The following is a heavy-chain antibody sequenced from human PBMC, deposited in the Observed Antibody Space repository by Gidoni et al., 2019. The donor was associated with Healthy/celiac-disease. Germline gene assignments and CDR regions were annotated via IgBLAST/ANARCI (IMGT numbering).Heavy chain of an antibody. D-gene: IGHD1-26*01. Sequence: EVQLVQSGAEVKKPGESLKISCKGSGYSFTSYWIGWVRQMPGKGLEWMGIIYPGDSDTRYSPSFQGQVTISADKSISTAYLQWSSLKASDTAMYYCARRIRGPLVGATYFDYWGQGTLVTVSS. V-gene: IGHV5-51*01. CDR3: ARRIRGPLVGATYFDY. J-gene: IGHJ4*02. CDR2: IYPGDSDT. CDR1: GYSFTSYW.